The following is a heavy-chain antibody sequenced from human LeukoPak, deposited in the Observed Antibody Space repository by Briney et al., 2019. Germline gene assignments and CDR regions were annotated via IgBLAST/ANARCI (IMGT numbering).Heavy chain of an antibody. J-gene: IGHJ3*02. D-gene: IGHD2-15*01. V-gene: IGHV1-2*02. CDR3: ARAQFCSSGNCYPPRFAFDI. CDR2: INPNSGAT. Sequence: ASVKVSCKASGYTFTSYGISWVRQAPGQGLEWVGWINPNSGATNYEQKFQGGVTLTRDTSISTAYMDLSGLRSDDTAVYYCARAQFCSSGNCYPPRFAFDIWGQGTMVTVSS. CDR1: GYTFTSYG.